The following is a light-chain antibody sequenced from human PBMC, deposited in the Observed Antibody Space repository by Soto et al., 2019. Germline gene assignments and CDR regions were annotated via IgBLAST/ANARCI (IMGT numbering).Light chain of an antibody. CDR1: QDIRNY. CDR2: KAS. J-gene: IGKJ1*01. Sequence: DIQMTQSPSSLCASLGDRVTITFQASQDIRNYLNWYQQKPGKAPKLLIYKASTLKSGVPSRFSGSGSGTEFTLTISSLQPDDFATYYCQHYNSYSEAFGQGTKVDIK. V-gene: IGKV1-5*03. CDR3: QHYNSYSEA.